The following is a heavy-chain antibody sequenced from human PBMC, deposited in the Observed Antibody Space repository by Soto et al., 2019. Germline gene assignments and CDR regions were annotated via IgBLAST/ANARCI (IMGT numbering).Heavy chain of an antibody. CDR3: ARDLGVPAPLYYYYGMDV. CDR2: IYYSGST. Sequence: PSETLSLTCTVSGGSISSYYWSWIRQPPGKGLEWIGYIYYSGSTNYNPSLKSRVTISVDTSKNQFSLKLSSVTAADTAVYYCARDLGVPAPLYYYYGMDVWGQGTTVTVSS. D-gene: IGHD2-2*01. CDR1: GGSISSYY. J-gene: IGHJ6*02. V-gene: IGHV4-59*01.